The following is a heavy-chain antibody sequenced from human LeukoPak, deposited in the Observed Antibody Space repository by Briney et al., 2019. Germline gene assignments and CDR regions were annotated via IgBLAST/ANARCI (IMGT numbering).Heavy chain of an antibody. CDR3: ARDMGIAVAGSSRNWFDP. Sequence: ASVKVSCKASGYTFTSYYMHWVRQAPGQGLERMGIINPSGGSTSYAQKFRGRVTMTRDTSTSTVYMELSSLRSEDTAVYYCARDMGIAVAGSSRNWFDPWGQGTLVTVSS. J-gene: IGHJ5*02. D-gene: IGHD6-19*01. CDR1: GYTFTSYY. CDR2: INPSGGST. V-gene: IGHV1-46*01.